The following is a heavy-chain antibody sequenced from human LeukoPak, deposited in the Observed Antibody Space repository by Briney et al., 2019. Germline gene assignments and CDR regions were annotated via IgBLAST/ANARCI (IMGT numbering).Heavy chain of an antibody. V-gene: IGHV4-30-2*01. J-gene: IGHJ4*02. Sequence: SETLSLTCAASGGSISSGGYSWSWIQQPPGKGLEWIGYIYHSGSTYYNPSLKSRVTISVDRSKNQFSLKLSSVTAADTAVYYCARGHYGSGSYYRSWGQGTLVTVSS. D-gene: IGHD3-10*01. CDR3: ARGHYGSGSYYRS. CDR1: GGSISSGGYS. CDR2: IYHSGST.